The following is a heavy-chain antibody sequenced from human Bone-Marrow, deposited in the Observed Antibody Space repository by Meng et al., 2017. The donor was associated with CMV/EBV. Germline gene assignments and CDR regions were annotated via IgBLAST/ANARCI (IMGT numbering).Heavy chain of an antibody. CDR2: ISWNSGKI. CDR1: GITFDDYA. V-gene: IGHV3-9*03. D-gene: IGHD5-18*01. CDR3: AKDMGYSYGYGAFDI. Sequence: GGSLRLSCAASGITFDDYAMQWVRQAPGKGLEWVSGISWNSGKIGYADSVKGRFTISRDNAKKTLYLRMNSLRVEDMALYYCAKDMGYSYGYGAFDIWGQGTMVTVSS. J-gene: IGHJ3*02.